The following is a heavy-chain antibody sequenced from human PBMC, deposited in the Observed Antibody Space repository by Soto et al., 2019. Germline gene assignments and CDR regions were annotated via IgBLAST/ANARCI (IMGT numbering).Heavy chain of an antibody. Sequence: QLQLQESGSGLVKPSQTLSLTCAVSGGSISSGGYSWSWIRQPPGKGLEWIGYIYQSGSTYYNPSLKRRGTITVDRSKNQFSLKRSSVTAAATAVYYCARVAYCGGDCYRGFDPWGQGTLVTVSS. CDR1: GGSISSGGYS. D-gene: IGHD2-21*02. V-gene: IGHV4-30-2*01. CDR2: IYQSGST. CDR3: ARVAYCGGDCYRGFDP. J-gene: IGHJ5*02.